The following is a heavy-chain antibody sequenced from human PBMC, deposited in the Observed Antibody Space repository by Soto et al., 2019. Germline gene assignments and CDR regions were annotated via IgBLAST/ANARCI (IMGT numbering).Heavy chain of an antibody. J-gene: IGHJ6*02. CDR3: ARRGYSSSWYYYYYYGMDV. D-gene: IGHD6-13*01. CDR1: GYTFTSYD. V-gene: IGHV1-8*01. CDR2: MNPNSGNS. Sequence: ASVKVSCKASGYTFTSYDINWVRQATGQGLEWMGWMNPNSGNSGYAQKFQGRVTMTRNTSISTAYMELSSLRSEDTAVYYCARRGYSSSWYYYYYYGMDVWGQGTRVTVS.